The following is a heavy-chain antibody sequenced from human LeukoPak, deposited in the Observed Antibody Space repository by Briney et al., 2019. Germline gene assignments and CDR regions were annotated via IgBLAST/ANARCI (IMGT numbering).Heavy chain of an antibody. J-gene: IGHJ5*02. CDR2: ITPSGGST. V-gene: IGHV1-46*01. CDR3: ARDEYGDYGCDR. Sequence: ASVKVSCKASGYTFTSYYMHWVRQAPGQGLEWMGVITPSGGSTSYAQKFQGRVTMTSDTSTSTVYMELSSLRSEDTAVYYCARDEYGDYGCDRWGQGTLVTVSS. CDR1: GYTFTSYY. D-gene: IGHD4-17*01.